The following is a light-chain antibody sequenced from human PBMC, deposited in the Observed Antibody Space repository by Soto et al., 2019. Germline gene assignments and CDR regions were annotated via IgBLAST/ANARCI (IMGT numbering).Light chain of an antibody. V-gene: IGKV1-5*01. CDR1: QSISYW. J-gene: IGKJ2*01. CDR2: DAS. Sequence: DIQMTQSPSTLSASVGDRVTITCRASQSISYWLAWYQQKPGQAPELLIFDASTLATGVPSRFSGRGSGTDFTVPISSLQTDGFVTYDCQEYKTYAFGRGTKVDIK. CDR3: QEYKTYA.